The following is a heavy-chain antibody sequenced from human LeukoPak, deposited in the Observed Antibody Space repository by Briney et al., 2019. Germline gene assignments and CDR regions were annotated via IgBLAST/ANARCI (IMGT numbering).Heavy chain of an antibody. J-gene: IGHJ6*03. V-gene: IGHV3-23*01. D-gene: IGHD2-2*01. Sequence: GGSLRLSCAASGFTFSSYAMSWVRQAPGKGLEWVSGISGSGGSTYYADSVKGRFTTPRDNSKNTLYLQMNSLRAEDTAVYYCAKMPSTEIYYYYYMDVWGKGTTVTVSS. CDR3: AKMPSTEIYYYYYMDV. CDR2: ISGSGGST. CDR1: GFTFSSYA.